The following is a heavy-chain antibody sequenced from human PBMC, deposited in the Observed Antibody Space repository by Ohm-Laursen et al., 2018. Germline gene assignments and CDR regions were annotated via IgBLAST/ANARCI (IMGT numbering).Heavy chain of an antibody. V-gene: IGHV3-33*01. CDR2: IWYDGSNK. J-gene: IGHJ6*02. Sequence: SLRLSCAASGFTFSSYGMHWVRQAPGKGLEWVAVIWYDGSNKYYADSVKGRFTISRDNSKNTLYLQMNSLRAEDTAVYYCARIPTNYDFWSGYAYYYAMDVWGQGILVTVSS. D-gene: IGHD3-3*01. CDR1: GFTFSSYG. CDR3: ARIPTNYDFWSGYAYYYAMDV.